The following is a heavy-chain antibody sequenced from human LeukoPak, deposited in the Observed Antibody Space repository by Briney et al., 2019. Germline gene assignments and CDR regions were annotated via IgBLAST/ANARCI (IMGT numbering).Heavy chain of an antibody. D-gene: IGHD3-10*01. J-gene: IGHJ5*02. CDR2: MNPNSGNT. CDR1: GYTFTSYD. Sequence: ASVKVSCKASGYTFTSYDINWVRQATGQGLEWMGWMNPNSGNTGYAQKFQGRVTMTRNTSISTAHMELSSLRSEDTAVYYCARGTVRGGRNWFDPWGQGTLVTVSS. CDR3: ARGTVRGGRNWFDP. V-gene: IGHV1-8*01.